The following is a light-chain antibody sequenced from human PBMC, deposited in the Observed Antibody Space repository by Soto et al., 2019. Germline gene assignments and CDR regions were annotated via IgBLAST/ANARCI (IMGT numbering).Light chain of an antibody. Sequence: SYELTQSPSVSVAPGETATITCGGNDIGSKSVHWYQQKPDRAPIMVISYDSARPSGIPERFSGSNSGSTATLTISGVEVGDEADYYCQVWDGATDRPVFGGGTKVTVL. CDR2: YDS. V-gene: IGLV3-21*01. CDR3: QVWDGATDRPV. CDR1: DIGSKS. J-gene: IGLJ2*01.